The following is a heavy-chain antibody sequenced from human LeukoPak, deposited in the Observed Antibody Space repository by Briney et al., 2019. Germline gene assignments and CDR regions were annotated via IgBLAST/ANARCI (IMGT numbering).Heavy chain of an antibody. J-gene: IGHJ4*02. V-gene: IGHV3-7*01. D-gene: IGHD3-16*02. CDR2: INKDGGEK. CDR1: GFTFSSFA. CDR3: ARDEGSWTSYYFDY. Sequence: GGSLRLSCAASGFTFSSFAINWVRQAPGKGLEWVANINKDGGEKYYVDSVKGRFTISRDNAKNSLYLQMNSLRAEDTAVYYCARDEGSWTSYYFDYWGQGTLVTVSS.